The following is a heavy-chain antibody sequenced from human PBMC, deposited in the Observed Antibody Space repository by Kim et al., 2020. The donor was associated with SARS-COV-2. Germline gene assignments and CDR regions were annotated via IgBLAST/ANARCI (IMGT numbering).Heavy chain of an antibody. Sequence: ASVKVSCKVSGYTLTELSMHWVRPAPGKGLEWMGGFDPEDGETIYAQKVQGRVTMTEDTSTDTAYMALSSLRSEDTAVYYCATDGFGELLSPSGMDVWGQGTTVTVSS. V-gene: IGHV1-24*01. CDR3: ATDGFGELLSPSGMDV. CDR2: FDPEDGET. D-gene: IGHD3-10*01. CDR1: GYTLTELS. J-gene: IGHJ6*02.